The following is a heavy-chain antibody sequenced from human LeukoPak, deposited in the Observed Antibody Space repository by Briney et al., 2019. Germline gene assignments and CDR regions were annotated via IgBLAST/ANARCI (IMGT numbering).Heavy chain of an antibody. CDR3: ARHRSPSRDGMDV. J-gene: IGHJ6*02. Sequence: GASLKISCKGAGYSFTSYWIGWGRQMPGKGLGWMGIIYPGDSDTRYSPSFQGQVTISADKSISTAYLQWSSLKASDTAMYYCARHRSPSRDGMDVWGQGTTVTVSS. CDR2: IYPGDSDT. D-gene: IGHD6-19*01. CDR1: GYSFTSYW. V-gene: IGHV5-51*01.